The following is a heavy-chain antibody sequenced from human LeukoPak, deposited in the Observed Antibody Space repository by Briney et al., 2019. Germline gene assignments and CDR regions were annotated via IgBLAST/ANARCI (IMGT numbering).Heavy chain of an antibody. V-gene: IGHV3-48*03. Sequence: GGALRLSCAASGFTFSTYEINWVRQAPGKGLEWVSYITSSGTTVYYADSLKGRFTISRDNAKNSLSMQMNSLRAEDTAVYYCARGGISMIVVVITHGTFDIWGQGTMVTVYS. D-gene: IGHD3-22*01. CDR3: ARGGISMIVVVITHGTFDI. CDR2: ITSSGTTV. CDR1: GFTFSTYE. J-gene: IGHJ3*02.